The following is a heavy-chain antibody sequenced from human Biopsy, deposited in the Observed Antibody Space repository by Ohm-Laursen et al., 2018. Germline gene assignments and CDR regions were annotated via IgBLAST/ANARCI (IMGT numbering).Heavy chain of an antibody. V-gene: IGHV4-59*01. D-gene: IGHD2/OR15-2a*01. CDR2: IYYSGST. CDR3: ARATNSTGWPYYYFYGMDV. J-gene: IGHJ6*02. Sequence: GTLSLTCIVSGGSISSDYWSWIRQTPGMGLEWIGYIYYSGSTNYNPSLKSRVTISVDTSKNQFSLRLNSVTAADTAVYYCARATNSTGWPYYYFYGMDVWGQGTTVTVSS. CDR1: GGSISSDY.